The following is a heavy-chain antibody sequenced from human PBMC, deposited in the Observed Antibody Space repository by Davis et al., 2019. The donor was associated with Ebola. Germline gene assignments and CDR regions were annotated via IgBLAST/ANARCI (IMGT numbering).Heavy chain of an antibody. CDR2: IKQDGSEK. J-gene: IGHJ4*02. Sequence: GESLKISCAASGFTFSSYGMHWVRQAPGKGLEWVANIKQDGSEKYYVDSVKGRFTISRDNAKNSLYLQMNSLRAEDTAVYYCARKIAAAGRMFRYYFDYWGQGTLVTVSS. CDR3: ARKIAAAGRMFRYYFDY. V-gene: IGHV3-7*03. D-gene: IGHD6-13*01. CDR1: GFTFSSYG.